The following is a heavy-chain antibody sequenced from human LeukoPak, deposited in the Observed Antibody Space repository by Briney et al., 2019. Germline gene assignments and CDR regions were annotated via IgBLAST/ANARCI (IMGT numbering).Heavy chain of an antibody. V-gene: IGHV4-59*08. CDR2: IYYSGST. CDR1: GDSISTYY. CDR3: ARHKISGRSSYFDY. Sequence: SETLSLTCTVSGDSISTYYWSWIRQPPGKGLEWIAYIYYSGSTNYNPSLKSRVTISVDTSKNQFSLNLSSVTAADTAVYYCARHKISGRSSYFDYWGRGTLVTVSS. J-gene: IGHJ4*02. D-gene: IGHD6-6*01.